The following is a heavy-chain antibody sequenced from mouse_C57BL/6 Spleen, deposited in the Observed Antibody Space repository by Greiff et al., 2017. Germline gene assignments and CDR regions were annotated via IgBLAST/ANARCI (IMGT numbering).Heavy chain of an antibody. Sequence: QVQLQQSGAELVRPGASVTLSCKASGYTFTDYEMHWVKQTPVHGLEWIGAIDPETGGTAYNQKFKGKATLPVDKSSSTAYMQLSSLTSEDSAVYYCARKGTGTLDYWGQGTTLTVSS. D-gene: IGHD4-1*01. CDR1: GYTFTDYE. CDR3: ARKGTGTLDY. CDR2: IDPETGGT. V-gene: IGHV1-15*01. J-gene: IGHJ2*01.